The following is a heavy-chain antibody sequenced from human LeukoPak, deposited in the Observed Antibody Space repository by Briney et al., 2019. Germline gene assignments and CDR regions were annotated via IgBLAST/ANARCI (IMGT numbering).Heavy chain of an antibody. CDR3: ARTTPPDELELRAFDY. Sequence: ASVKVSCKASGYTFTSYYMHWVRQAPGQGLEWMGIIIPRGGSTSYAQKFQGRVTMTRDTSTSTVYMELSSLRSEDTAVYYCARTTPPDELELRAFDYWGQGTLVTVSS. CDR1: GYTFTSYY. V-gene: IGHV1-46*01. J-gene: IGHJ4*02. CDR2: IIPRGGST. D-gene: IGHD1-26*01.